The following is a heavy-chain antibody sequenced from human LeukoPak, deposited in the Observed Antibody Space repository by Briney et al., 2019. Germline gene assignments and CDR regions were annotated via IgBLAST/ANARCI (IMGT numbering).Heavy chain of an antibody. CDR1: GFTFSDYY. J-gene: IGHJ4*02. V-gene: IGHV3-11*03. Sequence: GGSLRLSCAASGFTFSDYYMSWIRQAPGKGLEWVSYISSSSSYTNYADSVKGRFTISRDNAKNSLYLQMNSLRAEDTALYYCARNGDYGSGSYSDYWGQGTLVTVSS. D-gene: IGHD3-10*01. CDR2: ISSSSSYT. CDR3: ARNGDYGSGSYSDY.